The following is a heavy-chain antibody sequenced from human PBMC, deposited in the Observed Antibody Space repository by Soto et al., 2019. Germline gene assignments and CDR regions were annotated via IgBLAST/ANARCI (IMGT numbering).Heavy chain of an antibody. Sequence: GGSLRLSCAASGFTFSSYAMHWVRQAPGKGLEWVAVISYDGSNKYYADSVKGRFTITRDNSKNTLYLQMNSLRAEDTTVYYCAREPMSHLGIPFDYWGQGTLVTVSS. J-gene: IGHJ4*02. D-gene: IGHD7-27*01. CDR3: AREPMSHLGIPFDY. V-gene: IGHV3-30*04. CDR2: ISYDGSNK. CDR1: GFTFSSYA.